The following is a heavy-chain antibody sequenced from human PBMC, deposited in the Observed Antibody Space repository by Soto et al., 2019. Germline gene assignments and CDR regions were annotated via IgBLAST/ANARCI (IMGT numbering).Heavy chain of an antibody. CDR2: FDPEDGET. J-gene: IGHJ5*02. CDR3: ATLSNDFWSGPNNWFDP. CDR1: GYTLTELS. V-gene: IGHV1-24*01. D-gene: IGHD3-3*01. Sequence: ASVKVSCKVSGYTLTELSMHWVRQAPGKGLEWMGGFDPEDGETIYAQKFQGRVTMTEDTSTDTAYMELSSLRSEDTAVYYCATLSNDFWSGPNNWFDPWGQGTLVTISS.